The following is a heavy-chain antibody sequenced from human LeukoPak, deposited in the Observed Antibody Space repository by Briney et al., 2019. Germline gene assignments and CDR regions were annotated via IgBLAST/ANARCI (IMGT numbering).Heavy chain of an antibody. Sequence: PGRALRLSCAASGFSFDDYVMHWVPQAPRKGLELVSVINWNHGKVGYAGSVKGRFTTSRDNAKNSLYLQMNSLRGEDAALYYCAKDSGRKYYYYMDVWGQGTPVTVSS. V-gene: IGHV3-9*01. CDR3: AKDSGRKYYYYMDV. D-gene: IGHD2-15*01. J-gene: IGHJ6*03. CDR1: GFSFDDYV. CDR2: INWNHGKV.